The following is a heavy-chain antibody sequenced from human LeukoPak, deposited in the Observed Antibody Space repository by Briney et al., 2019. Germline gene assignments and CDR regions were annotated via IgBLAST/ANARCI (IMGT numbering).Heavy chain of an antibody. CDR1: GYTLTELS. D-gene: IGHD3-22*01. Sequence: SVKVSCKVSGYTLTELSMHWVRQAPGKGLEWMGRIIPILGIANYAQKFQGRVTITADKSTSTAYMELSSLRSEDTAVYYCARDYYYDSSGYYSVYWGQGTLVTVSS. J-gene: IGHJ4*02. CDR2: IIPILGIA. CDR3: ARDYYYDSSGYYSVY. V-gene: IGHV1-69*04.